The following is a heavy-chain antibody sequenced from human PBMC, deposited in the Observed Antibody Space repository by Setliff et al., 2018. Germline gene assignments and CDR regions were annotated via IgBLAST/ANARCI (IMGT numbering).Heavy chain of an antibody. CDR3: AGQGPIFGSGLIPGFDQ. CDR2: ISGSGGST. CDR1: GFTFGIYW. J-gene: IGHJ4*02. Sequence: PGGSLRLSCSVSGFTFGIYWMSWVRQAPGKGLEWVSAISGSGGSTYYADSVKGRFTTSRDTSKNTLSLQMSSLRTEDTAIYFCAGQGPIFGSGLIPGFDQWGQGTRVTVSS. D-gene: IGHD3-3*01. V-gene: IGHV3-23*01.